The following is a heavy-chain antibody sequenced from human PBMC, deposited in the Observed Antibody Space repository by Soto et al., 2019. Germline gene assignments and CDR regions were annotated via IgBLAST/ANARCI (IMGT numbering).Heavy chain of an antibody. Sequence: EVRLAESGGGLVQPGGSLRLSCVASGLSFSDYWIHWVRQAPGKGLIWVSGIRSGGDTDYADSVKGRFTISRDNAKNTVYLQMNNLRADATAVYYCGRVDWSAGADWGQGTLVTVSS. J-gene: IGHJ4*02. CDR3: GRVDWSAGAD. D-gene: IGHD1-1*01. CDR2: IRSGGDT. CDR1: GLSFSDYW. V-gene: IGHV3-74*01.